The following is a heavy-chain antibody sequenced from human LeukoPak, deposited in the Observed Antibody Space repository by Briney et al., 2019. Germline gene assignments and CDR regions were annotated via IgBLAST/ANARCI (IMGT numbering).Heavy chain of an antibody. CDR3: GGHHGYSSSWFLPFDP. D-gene: IGHD6-13*01. Sequence: PSETLSLTCSVSGYSITSGYYWGWIRQPPGKGLEWIGSIYHTGSTYYNPSLKSRVTISVDTSKNQLSLKLSSVTAADTAVYYCGGHHGYSSSWFLPFDPWGQGTLVTVSS. CDR2: IYHTGST. V-gene: IGHV4-38-2*02. CDR1: GYSITSGYY. J-gene: IGHJ5*02.